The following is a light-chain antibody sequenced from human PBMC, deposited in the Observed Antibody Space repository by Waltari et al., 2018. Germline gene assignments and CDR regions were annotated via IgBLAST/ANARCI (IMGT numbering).Light chain of an antibody. Sequence: IVMTQSPATLSVSPGDRAPLSCRASQSVRSNLAWYQQKPGHAPRLLIYCASPRATGIPARFSGSGSGTEFTLTISSLQSEDFAVYYCQQYNNWPRGTFGQGTKLEIK. CDR3: QQYNNWPRGT. CDR2: CAS. CDR1: QSVRSN. V-gene: IGKV3-15*01. J-gene: IGKJ2*01.